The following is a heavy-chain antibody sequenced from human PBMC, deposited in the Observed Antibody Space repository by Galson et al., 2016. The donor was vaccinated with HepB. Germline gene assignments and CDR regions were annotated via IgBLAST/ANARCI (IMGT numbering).Heavy chain of an antibody. Sequence: ETLSLTCTVSGGSISTYYWSWIRQPPGEGLEWIGYIYYSGNTNYNPSLRSRVTISGDTSKNQFPLKLSSVTAADTAVYYCASGYCSGGSCYPNFDYWGRGTLVTVSS. CDR3: ASGYCSGGSCYPNFDY. J-gene: IGHJ4*02. CDR1: GGSISTYY. CDR2: IYYSGNT. V-gene: IGHV4-59*01. D-gene: IGHD2-15*01.